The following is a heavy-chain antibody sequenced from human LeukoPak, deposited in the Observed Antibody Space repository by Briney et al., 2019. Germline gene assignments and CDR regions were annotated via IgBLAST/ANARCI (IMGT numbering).Heavy chain of an antibody. CDR2: INHNGNVN. Sequence: KAGGSLRLSCAASGFTFSSYWMNWARQAPGKGLEWVASINHNGNVNYYVDSVKGRFTISRDNAKNSLYLQMSNLRAEDTAVYFCARGGGLNVWGQGATVTVSS. D-gene: IGHD3-16*01. J-gene: IGHJ6*02. CDR1: GFTFSSYW. V-gene: IGHV3-7*03. CDR3: ARGGGLNV.